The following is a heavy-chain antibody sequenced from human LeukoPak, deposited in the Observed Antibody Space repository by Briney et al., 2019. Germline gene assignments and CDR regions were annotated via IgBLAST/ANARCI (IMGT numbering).Heavy chain of an antibody. CDR3: AKVKGEVIGAFDI. Sequence: PGGSLRLSCAASGFTLSGYSMNWVRQAPGRGLEWVSYISLSSSTIYYADSVKGRFTISRYNSKNTLYLQMNSLRAEDTAVYYCAKVKGEVIGAFDIWGQGTMVTVSS. CDR1: GFTLSGYS. D-gene: IGHD3-16*01. V-gene: IGHV3-48*01. CDR2: ISLSSSTI. J-gene: IGHJ3*02.